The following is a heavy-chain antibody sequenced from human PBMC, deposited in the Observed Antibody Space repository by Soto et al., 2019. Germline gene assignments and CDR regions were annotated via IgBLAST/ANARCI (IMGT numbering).Heavy chain of an antibody. CDR1: GFTFSSYG. Sequence: QVQLVESGGGVVQPGRSLRLSCAASGFTFSSYGMHWVRQAPGKGLEWVAVISYDGSNKYYADSVKGRFTISRDNSKNTLYLQMNSLRAEDTAVYYCAKERSGYVDYWGQGTLVTVSS. V-gene: IGHV3-30*18. D-gene: IGHD3-22*01. CDR3: AKERSGYVDY. CDR2: ISYDGSNK. J-gene: IGHJ4*02.